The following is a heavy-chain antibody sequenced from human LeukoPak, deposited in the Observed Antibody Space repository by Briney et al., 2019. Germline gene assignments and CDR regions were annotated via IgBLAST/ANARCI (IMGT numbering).Heavy chain of an antibody. Sequence: GASVKVSCKASGYTFTGYYMHWVRQAPGQGLEWMGWINPNSGGTSYAQKFQGRVTMTRDTSISTAYMELSRLRSDDTAVYYCARVEGSSWYSYWGQGTLVTVSS. V-gene: IGHV1-2*02. CDR1: GYTFTGYY. CDR2: INPNSGGT. J-gene: IGHJ4*02. D-gene: IGHD6-13*01. CDR3: ARVEGSSWYSY.